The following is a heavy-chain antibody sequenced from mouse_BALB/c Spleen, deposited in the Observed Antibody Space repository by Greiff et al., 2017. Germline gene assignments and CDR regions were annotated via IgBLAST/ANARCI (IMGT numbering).Heavy chain of an antibody. CDR2: IWSGGST. D-gene: IGHD2-14*01. CDR3: ARIGYGAY. V-gene: IGHV2-2*02. CDR1: GFSLTSYG. J-gene: IGHJ3*01. Sequence: QVHVKQSGPGLVQPSQSLSITCTVSGFSLTSYGVHWVRQSPGKGLEWLGVIWSGGSTDYNAAFISRLSISKDNSKSQVFFKMNSLQANDTAIYYCARIGYGAYWGQGTLVTVSA.